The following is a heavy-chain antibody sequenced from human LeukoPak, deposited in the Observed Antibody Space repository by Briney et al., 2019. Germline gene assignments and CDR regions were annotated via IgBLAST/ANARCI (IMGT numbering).Heavy chain of an antibody. CDR3: ARESPVGWYFDY. Sequence: SETLSLTCTVSGGSISSYYWSWIRQPAGKGLEWIGRIYTSGSNNYNPSLKSRVTMSVDTSKNQFSLKLSSVTAADTAVYYCARESPVGWYFDYWGQGTLVTVSS. J-gene: IGHJ4*02. CDR1: GGSISSYY. V-gene: IGHV4-4*07. CDR2: IYTSGSN. D-gene: IGHD2-15*01.